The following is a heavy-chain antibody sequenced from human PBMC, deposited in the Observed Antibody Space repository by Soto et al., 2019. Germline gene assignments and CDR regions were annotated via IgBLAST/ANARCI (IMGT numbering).Heavy chain of an antibody. CDR2: ISDDGASI. CDR1: GFSFSSFA. Sequence: EVQLVESGGALVQPGGSLRLSCEASGFSFSSFAMNWVRQAPGRGLEWVSYISDDGASIYYADSLKGRFTISRDNAKNSVSLQMNKLRAEDTAVYYCARENSVQAWLHHFDHWGLGTLVTVSS. V-gene: IGHV3-48*03. CDR3: ARENSVQAWLHHFDH. D-gene: IGHD5-18*01. J-gene: IGHJ4*02.